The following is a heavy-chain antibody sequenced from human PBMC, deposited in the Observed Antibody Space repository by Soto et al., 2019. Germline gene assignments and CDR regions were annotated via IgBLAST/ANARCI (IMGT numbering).Heavy chain of an antibody. J-gene: IGHJ4*02. CDR3: ASSDYDFWSGYFVY. D-gene: IGHD3-3*01. CDR2: IYYSGST. CDR1: GGSISSSSYY. Sequence: KPSETLSLTCTVSGGSISSSSYYWGWIRQPPGKGLEWIGSIYYSGSTYYNPSLKSRVTISVDTSKNQFSLKLSSVTAADTAVYYCASSDYDFWSGYFVYWGQGTLVTVSS. V-gene: IGHV4-39*01.